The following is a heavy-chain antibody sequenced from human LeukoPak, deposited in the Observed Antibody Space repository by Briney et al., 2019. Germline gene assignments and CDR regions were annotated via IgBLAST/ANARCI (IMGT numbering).Heavy chain of an antibody. Sequence: GASVKVSCKASGYTFTSYGISWVRQAPGQGLEWMGWISAYNGNTNYAQKLQGRVTMTTDTSTSTAYMELRSLRSDDTAVYYCARDPHSRSFGIGLIDPWGQGTLVTVSS. CDR3: ARDPHSRSFGIGLIDP. J-gene: IGHJ5*02. V-gene: IGHV1-18*01. D-gene: IGHD3-10*01. CDR1: GYTFTSYG. CDR2: ISAYNGNT.